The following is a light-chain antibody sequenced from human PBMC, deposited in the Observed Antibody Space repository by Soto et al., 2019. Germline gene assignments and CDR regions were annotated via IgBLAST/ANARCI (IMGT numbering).Light chain of an antibody. CDR3: QKYYSAPFT. Sequence: DIQMTQSPCSLYASAVDRVIITCRASQGISDYLAWYQQKPGKAPKLLIYAASTLQSGVPSRFSGSGSGTDFTLTISSLQPEDVASYYSQKYYSAPFTIGPGTKVDI. CDR1: QGISDY. V-gene: IGKV1-27*01. J-gene: IGKJ3*01. CDR2: AAS.